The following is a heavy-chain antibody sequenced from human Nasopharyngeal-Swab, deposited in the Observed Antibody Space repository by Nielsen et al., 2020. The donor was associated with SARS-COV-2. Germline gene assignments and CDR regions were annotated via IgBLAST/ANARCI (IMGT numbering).Heavy chain of an antibody. D-gene: IGHD2-2*02. J-gene: IGHJ4*02. Sequence: ASVKVSCKASGYTFSNYGISWVRQAPGQGLEWMGWINTGSFNTNDGQKFQDRVTMTIDTSMSTAYMELSSLRSDDTAVYYCARDLRSTLYYFDLWGQGTPVTVSS. CDR1: GYTFSNYG. V-gene: IGHV1-18*01. CDR3: ARDLRSTLYYFDL. CDR2: INTGSFNT.